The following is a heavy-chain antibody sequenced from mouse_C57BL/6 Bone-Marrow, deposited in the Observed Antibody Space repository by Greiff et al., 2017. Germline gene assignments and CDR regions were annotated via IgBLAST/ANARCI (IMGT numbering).Heavy chain of an antibody. CDR3: VRHEGYYDYYAMDY. Sequence: EVKLMESGGGLVQPKGSLKLSCAASGFSFNTYAMNWVRQAPGKGLEWVARIRSKSNNYATYYADSVKDRFTISRDDSESMLYLKMNNLKTEDTAMYYCVRHEGYYDYYAMDYWGQGTSVTVSS. J-gene: IGHJ4*01. D-gene: IGHD2-1*01. CDR2: IRSKSNNYAT. CDR1: GFSFNTYA. V-gene: IGHV10-1*01.